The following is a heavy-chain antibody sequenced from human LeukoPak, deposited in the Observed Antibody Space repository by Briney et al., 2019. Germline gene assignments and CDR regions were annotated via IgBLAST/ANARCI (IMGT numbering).Heavy chain of an antibody. J-gene: IGHJ4*02. Sequence: ASVKVSCKVSGYALTELSLRWVRQAPGKGLEWMGGLDPEDGEMIYSQKFQGRVTMTEDTSTDIAYMAMSSLTSEDTAVYYCATGRTKWDLLNYWGQGTLVTVSS. V-gene: IGHV1-24*01. CDR2: LDPEDGEM. CDR3: ATGRTKWDLLNY. D-gene: IGHD1-26*01. CDR1: GYALTELS.